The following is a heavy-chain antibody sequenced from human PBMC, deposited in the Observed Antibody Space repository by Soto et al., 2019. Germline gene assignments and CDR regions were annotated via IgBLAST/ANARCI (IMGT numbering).Heavy chain of an antibody. CDR3: ASDVIVAARNFYYFYGMDV. J-gene: IGHJ6*02. CDR1: GYSISSGYY. Sequence: SLTCAVSGYSISSGYYSGWIRQPPGKGLEWFGSIYYSGSTYYNTSLNSRDTMSVDTSKEPFSLKLSSVTAADSAVYYCASDVIVAARNFYYFYGMDVWYRETTFNVCS. CDR2: IYYSGST. D-gene: IGHD5-12*01. V-gene: IGHV4-38-2*01.